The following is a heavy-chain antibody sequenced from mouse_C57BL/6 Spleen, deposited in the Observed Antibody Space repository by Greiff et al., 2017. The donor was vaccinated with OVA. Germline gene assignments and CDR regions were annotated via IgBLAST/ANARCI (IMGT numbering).Heavy chain of an antibody. Sequence: VVESGPELVKPGASVKISCKASGYTFTDYYINWVKQRPGQGLEWIGWIYPGSGNTKYNEKFKGKATLTVDTSSSTAYMQLSSLTSEDSAVYFCARPLYYGNGAWFAYWGQGTLVTVSA. J-gene: IGHJ3*01. CDR3: ARPLYYGNGAWFAY. CDR1: GYTFTDYY. D-gene: IGHD2-1*01. CDR2: IYPGSGNT. V-gene: IGHV1-84*01.